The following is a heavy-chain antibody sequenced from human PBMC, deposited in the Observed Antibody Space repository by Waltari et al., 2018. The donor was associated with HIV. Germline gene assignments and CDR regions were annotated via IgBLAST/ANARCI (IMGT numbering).Heavy chain of an antibody. Sequence: PGRSLRLSCEASGFTFSDNGMHWVRQAPDKGLEWVAVISYDGSQKYYADSVRGRFTVPRDNSKNTLYVLMNSPRPEDTAVYYCARDHVGGSTSLFAFDLWGQGTKVTVSS. J-gene: IGHJ3*01. CDR1: GFTFSDNG. D-gene: IGHD1-26*01. CDR3: ARDHVGGSTSLFAFDL. V-gene: IGHV3-30*03. CDR2: ISYDGSQK.